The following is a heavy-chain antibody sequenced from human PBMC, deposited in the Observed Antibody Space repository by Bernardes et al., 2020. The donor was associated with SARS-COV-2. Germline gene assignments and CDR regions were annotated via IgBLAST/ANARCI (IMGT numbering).Heavy chain of an antibody. V-gene: IGHV3-23*01. CDR3: AKGKYDYNYGAGCDY. CDR1: RFTFSSYA. Sequence: GGSLRLSCVASRFTFSSYAMTWVRQAPGKGLEWVSAIRGSGDNTYYADSVKGRLTISRDNSKSTLYLQMNSLRAEDTAIYYCAKGKYDYNYGAGCDYWGQGTLVTVSS. D-gene: IGHD4-4*01. CDR2: IRGSGDNT. J-gene: IGHJ4*02.